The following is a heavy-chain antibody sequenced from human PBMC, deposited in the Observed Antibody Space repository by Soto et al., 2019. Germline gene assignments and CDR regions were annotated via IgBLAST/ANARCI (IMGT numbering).Heavy chain of an antibody. J-gene: IGHJ4*02. V-gene: IGHV3-23*01. CDR1: GFTFSSYA. CDR3: AKDVKKGYCSSTSCYETF. Sequence: GGSLRLSCAASGFTFSSYAMSWVRQAPGKGLEWVSAISGSGGSTYYADSVKGRFTISRDNSKNTLYLQINSLRAEDTAVYYCAKDVKKGYCSSTSCYETFWGQGTLVTVSS. D-gene: IGHD2-2*01. CDR2: ISGSGGST.